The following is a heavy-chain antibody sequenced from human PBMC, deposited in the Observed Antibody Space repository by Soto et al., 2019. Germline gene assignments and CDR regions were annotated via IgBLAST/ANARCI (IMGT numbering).Heavy chain of an antibody. CDR3: ARDPSDLWEPDQYFQS. D-gene: IGHD1-26*01. Sequence: PXGALRLSCTAYGFTLRSYSMNGFRQAPGKGLEWVSSISGSSRHICSADSVKGQFTISRENAKNSRYVQLNSLRAEDTAVYYCARDPSDLWEPDQYFQSWGQGALVTVSS. CDR2: ISGSSRHI. CDR1: GFTLRSYS. V-gene: IGHV3-21*01. J-gene: IGHJ1*01.